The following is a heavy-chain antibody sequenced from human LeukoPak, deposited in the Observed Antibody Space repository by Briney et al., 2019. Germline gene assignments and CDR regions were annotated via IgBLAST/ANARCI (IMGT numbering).Heavy chain of an antibody. J-gene: IGHJ4*02. CDR2: IKPDGSEK. V-gene: IGHV3-7*04. CDR1: GFTFSRFW. CDR3: ARENYFDY. Sequence: GGSLRRSCAASGFTFSRFWMGWVRQAPGKGLEWVANIKPDGSEKNYGDSVRGRFTISRDNARNSVHLQMNSLRAEDTAVYYCARENYFDYWGQGTLVTVSS.